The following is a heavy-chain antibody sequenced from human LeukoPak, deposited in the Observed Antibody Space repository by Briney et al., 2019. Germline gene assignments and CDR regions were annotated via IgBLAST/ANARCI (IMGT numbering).Heavy chain of an antibody. CDR2: IRYDGSNK. J-gene: IGHJ6*02. Sequence: PGGSLRLSCAASGFTFSSYGTHWVRQAPGKGLEWVAFIRYDGSNKYYADSVKGRFTISRDNSKNTLYLQMNSLRAEDTAVYYCAKELSPPNYYYYYGMDVWGQGTTVTVSS. CDR3: AKELSPPNYYYYYGMDV. CDR1: GFTFSSYG. D-gene: IGHD3-16*02. V-gene: IGHV3-30*02.